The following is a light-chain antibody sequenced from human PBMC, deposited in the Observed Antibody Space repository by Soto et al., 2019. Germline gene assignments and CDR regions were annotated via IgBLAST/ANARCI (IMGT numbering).Light chain of an antibody. J-gene: IGLJ2*01. CDR1: SSDIGAYNF. CDR2: DVN. Sequence: QSVLTQPASVSGSPGQSITISCTGTSSDIGAYNFVSWYQQHPGNAPKLMLYDVNIRPSGVSNRFSGSKAGNTASLTISGLQSEDEADYYCNSWTTSTTMIFGGGTKLTVL. V-gene: IGLV2-14*03. CDR3: NSWTTSTTMI.